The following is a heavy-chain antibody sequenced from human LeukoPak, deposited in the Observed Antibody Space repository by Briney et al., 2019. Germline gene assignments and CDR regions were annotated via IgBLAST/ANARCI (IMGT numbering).Heavy chain of an antibody. CDR3: ARERGSGSYFDYYGMDV. CDR2: INTNTGNP. V-gene: IGHV7-4-1*02. D-gene: IGHD3-10*01. J-gene: IGHJ6*02. Sequence: ASVKVSCKASGYTFTSYAMNWVRQAPGQGLEWMGWINTNTGNPTYAQGFTGRFVFSLGTSVSTAYLQISSLKAEDTAVYYCARERGSGSYFDYYGMDVWGQGTTVTVSS. CDR1: GYTFTSYA.